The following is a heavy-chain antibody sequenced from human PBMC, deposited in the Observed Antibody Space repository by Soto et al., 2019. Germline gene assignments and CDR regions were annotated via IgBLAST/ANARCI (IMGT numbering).Heavy chain of an antibody. V-gene: IGHV4-31*03. Sequence: SSETLSLTCTVSGGSISSGGYYWSWIRQHPGKGLEWIGYIYYSGSTYYNPSLKSRATISVDTSKNQFSLKLSSVTAADTAVYYCARGAGIVVVTAIPRNFDYWGQGTLVTVSS. J-gene: IGHJ4*02. CDR1: GGSISSGGYY. CDR2: IYYSGST. D-gene: IGHD2-21*02. CDR3: ARGAGIVVVTAIPRNFDY.